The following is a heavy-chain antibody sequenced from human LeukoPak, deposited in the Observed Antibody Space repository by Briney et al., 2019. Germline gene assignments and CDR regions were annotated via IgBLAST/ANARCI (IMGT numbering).Heavy chain of an antibody. V-gene: IGHV3-21*01. J-gene: IGHJ5*02. CDR1: GFTFSSYS. D-gene: IGHD3-10*01. CDR3: ARDGYYYGSGSPSNWFDP. Sequence: PGRSLRLSCAASGFTFSSYSMNWVRQAPGKGLEWVSSISSSSSYIYYADSVKGRFTISRDNAKNSLYLQMNSLRAEDTAVYYCARDGYYYGSGSPSNWFDPWGQGTLVTVSS. CDR2: ISSSSSYI.